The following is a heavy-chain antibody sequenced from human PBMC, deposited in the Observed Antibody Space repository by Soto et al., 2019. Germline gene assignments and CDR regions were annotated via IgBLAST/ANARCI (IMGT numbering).Heavy chain of an antibody. D-gene: IGHD3-3*02. Sequence: SETLSLSCAVSGGSINSRYWWSWVRQSPGKGLEWIGEIYHSGSTNYNPSLKSRVTISVDKSKNQFSLNLSSVTAADTAVYYCARDHFCLGHYYPRYTHYSGQATLGT. CDR1: GGSINSRYW. V-gene: IGHV4-4*02. J-gene: IGHJ4*02. CDR3: ARDHFCLGHYYPRYTHY. CDR2: IYHSGST.